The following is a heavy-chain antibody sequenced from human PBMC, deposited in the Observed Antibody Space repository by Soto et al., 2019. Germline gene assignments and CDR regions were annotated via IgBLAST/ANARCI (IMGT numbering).Heavy chain of an antibody. CDR3: ARSHNRFDP. Sequence: SETLSLTCAVYGGSFSGYYWSWIRQPPGKGLEWIGEINHSGSTNYNPSLKSRVTISVDTSKNQFSLKLSSVTAADTAVYYCARSHNRFDPWGQGTLVTVSS. CDR2: INHSGST. CDR1: GGSFSGYY. V-gene: IGHV4-34*01. J-gene: IGHJ5*02.